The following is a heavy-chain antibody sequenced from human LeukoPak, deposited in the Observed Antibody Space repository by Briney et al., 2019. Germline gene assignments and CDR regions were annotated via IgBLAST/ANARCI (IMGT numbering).Heavy chain of an antibody. CDR3: AREYYYGSGSSYNWFDP. CDR1: GYSFTSYW. Sequence: EESLKISCKGSGYSFTSYWIGWVRQMPGKGLEWMGIIYPGDSDTRYSPSFQGQVTISADKSISTAYLQWSSLKASDTAMYYCAREYYYGSGSSYNWFDPWGQGTLVTVSS. V-gene: IGHV5-51*01. CDR2: IYPGDSDT. J-gene: IGHJ5*02. D-gene: IGHD3-10*01.